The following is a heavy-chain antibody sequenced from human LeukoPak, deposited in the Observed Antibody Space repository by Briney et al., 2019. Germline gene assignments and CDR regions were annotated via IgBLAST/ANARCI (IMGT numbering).Heavy chain of an antibody. CDR2: IYYSGST. V-gene: IGHV4-39*01. CDR1: GGSISSSSYY. Sequence: SETLSLTCTVSGGSISSSSYYWGWIRQPPGKGLEWIGSIYYSGSTYYNASLKSRVTISVDTSKNQFSLKLSSVTAADTAVYYCARLAYSGWDYYYYGMDVWGQGTTVTVSS. D-gene: IGHD6-19*01. CDR3: ARLAYSGWDYYYYGMDV. J-gene: IGHJ6*02.